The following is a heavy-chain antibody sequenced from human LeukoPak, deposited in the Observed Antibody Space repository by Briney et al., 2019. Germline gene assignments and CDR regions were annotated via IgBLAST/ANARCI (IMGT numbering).Heavy chain of an antibody. V-gene: IGHV1-46*01. CDR2: INPTGDTT. Sequence: GASVKVSCKASGYTFTSHYMHWVRQAPGQGLEWMGVINPTGDTTRYAQKFQGRVTMTRDMSTSTVYMELSSLRSEDTAVYYCARGWIVVVTAIANWFDPWDQGTLVTVSS. D-gene: IGHD2-21*02. CDR1: GYTFTSHY. CDR3: ARGWIVVVTAIANWFDP. J-gene: IGHJ5*02.